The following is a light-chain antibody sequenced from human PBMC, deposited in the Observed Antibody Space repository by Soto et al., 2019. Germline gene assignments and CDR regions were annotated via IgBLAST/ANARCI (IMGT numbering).Light chain of an antibody. J-gene: IGLJ1*01. V-gene: IGLV2-14*01. CDR2: DVS. CDR3: SSYTSSSTPYA. Sequence: QSVLTQPASVCGSPGQSITISCTGTSSDVGGYNYVSWYQQHPGKAPKLMIYDVSNRPSGVSNRFSGSKSGNTASLTISGLQAEDEADYYCSSYTSSSTPYAFGTGTKLTVL. CDR1: SSDVGGYNY.